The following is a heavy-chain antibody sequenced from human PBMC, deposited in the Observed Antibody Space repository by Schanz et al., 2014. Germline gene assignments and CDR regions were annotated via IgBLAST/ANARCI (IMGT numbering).Heavy chain of an antibody. CDR3: ARGGGPEDVFDI. D-gene: IGHD5-12*01. CDR2: INPSGGST. J-gene: IGHJ3*02. CDR1: GGTFSRLT. Sequence: QVQLVQSGADVKKPGSSVRVSCKASGGTFSRLTFSWVRQAPGQGLEWMGMINPSGGSTTYAQKFQGRVTMTRDTSTSTVYMELSSLRSDDTAVYYCARGGGPEDVFDIWGQGTTVTVSS. V-gene: IGHV1-46*01.